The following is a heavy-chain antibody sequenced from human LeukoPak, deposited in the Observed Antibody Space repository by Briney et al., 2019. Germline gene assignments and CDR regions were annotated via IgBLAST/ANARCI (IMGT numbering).Heavy chain of an antibody. Sequence: SETLSLTCTVSGGSISSYYWSWIRQPPGKGLEWIGYIYYSGSTNYNPSLKSRVTISVDTSKNQFSLKLSSVTAADTAVYYCAGHGVGVGATMVYYYYYGMDVWGQGTTVTVSS. CDR3: AGHGVGVGATMVYYYYYGMDV. D-gene: IGHD1-26*01. CDR2: IYYSGST. V-gene: IGHV4-59*08. J-gene: IGHJ6*02. CDR1: GGSISSYY.